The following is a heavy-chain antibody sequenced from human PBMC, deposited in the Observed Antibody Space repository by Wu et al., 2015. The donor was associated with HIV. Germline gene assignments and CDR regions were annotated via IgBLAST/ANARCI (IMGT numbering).Heavy chain of an antibody. CDR1: GGTFSSYA. V-gene: IGHV1-69*13. D-gene: IGHD2-2*01. Sequence: QVQLVQSGAEVKKPGSSVKVSCKASGGTFSSYAISWVRQAPGQGLEWMGRIIPIFGTANYAQKFQGRVTITADESTSTAYMELSSLRSEDTAVYYCAREGGDIVVVPAAAPFDYWGQGTLVTVSS. CDR2: IIPIFGTA. CDR3: AREGGDIVVVPAAAPFDY. J-gene: IGHJ4*02.